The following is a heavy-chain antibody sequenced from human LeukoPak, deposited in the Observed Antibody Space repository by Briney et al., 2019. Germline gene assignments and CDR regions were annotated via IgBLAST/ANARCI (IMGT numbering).Heavy chain of an antibody. V-gene: IGHV3-49*03. CDR2: IRSKAYGGTT. CDR3: TRDRDRRTTVTTPIDY. Sequence: GGSLRLSCTASGFTFGDYAMSWFRQAPGKGLEWVGFIRSKAYGGTTEYAASVKGRFTISRDDSKSIAYPQMNSLKTEDTAVYYCTRDRDRRTTVTTPIDYWGQGTLVTVSS. D-gene: IGHD4-17*01. CDR1: GFTFGDYA. J-gene: IGHJ4*02.